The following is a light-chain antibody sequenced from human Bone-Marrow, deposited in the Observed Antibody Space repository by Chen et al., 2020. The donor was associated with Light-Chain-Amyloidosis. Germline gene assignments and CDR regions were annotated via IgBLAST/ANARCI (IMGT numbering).Light chain of an antibody. V-gene: IGKV1-12*01. CDR1: QDIGRW. J-gene: IGKJ2*01. CDR2: GAS. CDR3: QQVDSFPYT. Sequence: DIQLTQSPSSVSASVGDRVTITCRASQDIGRWLAWYQQKPGKVPNLLIYGASALEGGGPSRFSGSGSGTEFTLTISSLLPEDFATYYCQQVDSFPYTFGQGTKLEIK.